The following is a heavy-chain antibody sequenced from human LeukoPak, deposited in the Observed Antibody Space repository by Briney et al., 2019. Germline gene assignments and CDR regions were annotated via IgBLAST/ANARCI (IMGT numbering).Heavy chain of an antibody. V-gene: IGHV3-23*01. CDR1: GFTFSSYG. J-gene: IGHJ4*02. CDR3: AKDYGSGIVDYFDY. D-gene: IGHD1-26*01. CDR2: VTDSDGST. Sequence: PGGSLRLSCAASGFTFSSYGMSWVRQAPGKGLEGVSTVTDSDGSTYYADSVKGRFTISRDNSKNTLYLQMNSLRADDTAVYYCAKDYGSGIVDYFDYWGQGTLVTVSS.